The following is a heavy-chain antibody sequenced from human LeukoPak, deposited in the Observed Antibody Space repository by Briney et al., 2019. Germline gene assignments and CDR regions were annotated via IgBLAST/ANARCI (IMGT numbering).Heavy chain of an antibody. V-gene: IGHV3-23*01. CDR2: ISGRGGST. D-gene: IGHD3-22*01. CDR1: GFSFSSYS. Sequence: PGGSLRLSCAASGFSFSSYSMSWVIQAPGKGLVGVSAISGRGGSTYYADSVKGRFTISRGNSKNTLYLQMNSLRAEDTAVYYYAKDHYYYDSSGYYSHYWGQGTLVTVSS. J-gene: IGHJ4*02. CDR3: AKDHYYYDSSGYYSHY.